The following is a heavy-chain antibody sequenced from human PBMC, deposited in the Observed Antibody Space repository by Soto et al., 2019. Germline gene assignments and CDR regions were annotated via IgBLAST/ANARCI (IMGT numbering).Heavy chain of an antibody. CDR1: NGSISTYD. CDR2: VYYSGTT. D-gene: IGHD3-16*02. V-gene: IGHV4-59*01. CDR3: VRDYLLHGFDT. J-gene: IGHJ5*02. Sequence: KTSETLSLTCTVSNGSISTYDWTVVRQAPGKGLEWIGYVYYSGTTNYNPSLKSRVGMSIDTSKNQFSLELKSVTAADTATYYCVRDYLLHGFDTWGQGTLVTVSS.